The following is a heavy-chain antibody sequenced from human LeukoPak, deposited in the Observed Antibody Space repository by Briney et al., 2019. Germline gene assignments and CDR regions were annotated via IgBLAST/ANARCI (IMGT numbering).Heavy chain of an antibody. CDR3: ARAQTYYDILTGYYPLPPPPDY. Sequence: GASVKGSSKASGYTFTSYGISWVRQAPGQGLEWMGWISAYNGNTNYAQKLQGRVTMTTDTSTSTAYMELRSLRSDDTAVYYCARAQTYYDILTGYYPLPPPPDYWGQGTLVTVSS. V-gene: IGHV1-18*01. CDR2: ISAYNGNT. D-gene: IGHD3-9*01. CDR1: GYTFTSYG. J-gene: IGHJ4*02.